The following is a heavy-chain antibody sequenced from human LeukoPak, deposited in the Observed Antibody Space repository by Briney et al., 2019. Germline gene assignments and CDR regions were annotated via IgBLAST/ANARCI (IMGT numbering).Heavy chain of an antibody. CDR1: GYTFTGYY. CDR3: ARDEYYDSSGYYYLDYFDY. D-gene: IGHD3-22*01. V-gene: IGHV1-2*02. Sequence: ASVKVSCKASGYTFTGYYMHWVRQAPGQGLEWMGWINPNSGGTNYEQKFQGRVTMTRDTSISTTYMELSRLRSDDTAVYYCARDEYYDSSGYYYLDYFDYWGQGTLVTVSS. J-gene: IGHJ4*02. CDR2: INPNSGGT.